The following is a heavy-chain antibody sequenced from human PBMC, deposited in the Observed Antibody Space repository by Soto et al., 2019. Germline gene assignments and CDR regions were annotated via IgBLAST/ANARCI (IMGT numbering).Heavy chain of an antibody. V-gene: IGHV4-4*02. Sequence: SETLSLTCAVSSGSISSSNWWSWVRQPPGKGLEWIGEIYHSGSTNYNPSLKSRVTISVDKSKNQFSLKLSSVTAADTAVYYCASVQRLTIFGVVVCAFDIWGQGTMVTVSS. D-gene: IGHD3-3*01. CDR2: IYHSGST. J-gene: IGHJ3*02. CDR3: ASVQRLTIFGVVVCAFDI. CDR1: SGSISSSNW.